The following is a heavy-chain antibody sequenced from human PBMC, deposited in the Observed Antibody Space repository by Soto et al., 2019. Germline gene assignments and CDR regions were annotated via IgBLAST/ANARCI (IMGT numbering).Heavy chain of an antibody. D-gene: IGHD1-26*01. CDR3: ATQEVGGSYVYTFDP. J-gene: IGHJ5*02. CDR1: GGSISSEN. Sequence: SGNLSIACAGSGGSISSENWSWIRQPQGKGLEWIGYIYYSGSTNYNPSLKSRVTISVDTSKNQFSLKLSSVTAADTAVYYCATQEVGGSYVYTFDPWGQGTLVTVS. CDR2: IYYSGST. V-gene: IGHV4-59*08.